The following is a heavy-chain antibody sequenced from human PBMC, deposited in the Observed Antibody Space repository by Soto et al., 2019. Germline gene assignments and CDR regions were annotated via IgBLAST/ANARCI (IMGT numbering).Heavy chain of an antibody. CDR2: LLWNDDK. V-gene: IGHV2-5*01. CDR1: GFSLSTFGVG. J-gene: IGHJ6*02. Sequence: ESGPTLVNPTQTLTLTCNFSGFSLSTFGVGVGWIRQPPGKALEWLALLLWNDDKTYSPSLKSRLTITKDTSKNQVVLTMTNMDPVDTATYYCARRLSSLKSMDVWGQGTTVTVSS. CDR3: ARRLSSLKSMDV.